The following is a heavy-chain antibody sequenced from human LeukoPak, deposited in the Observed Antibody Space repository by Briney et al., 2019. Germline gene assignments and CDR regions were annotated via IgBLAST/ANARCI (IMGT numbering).Heavy chain of an antibody. V-gene: IGHV3-23*01. Sequence: GGSLRLSCAASGFTFSDCDMTWVRQARGKGLEWVSSISGGAYSTYYADSVKGRFTISRDNSKNTLFLQINSLRAEDTAVYYCAKTSLYSSSEIDYWGQGTLVTYSS. CDR3: AKTSLYSSSEIDY. J-gene: IGHJ4*02. CDR2: ISGGAYST. CDR1: GFTFSDCD. D-gene: IGHD6-6*01.